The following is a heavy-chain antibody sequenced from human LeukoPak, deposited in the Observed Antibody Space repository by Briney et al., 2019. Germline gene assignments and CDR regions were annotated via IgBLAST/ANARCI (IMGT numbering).Heavy chain of an antibody. CDR1: GGTFSSYA. D-gene: IGHD2-15*01. V-gene: IGHV1-69*04. CDR3: ARERLVAARYYYYGRDV. CDR2: IIPILGIA. J-gene: IGHJ6*02. Sequence: SVKVSCKASGGTFSSYAISWVRQAPGQGLEWMGRIIPILGIANYAQKFQGRVTITADKSTSTAYMELSSLRSEDTAVYYCARERLVAARYYYYGRDVWGQGTTVTVSS.